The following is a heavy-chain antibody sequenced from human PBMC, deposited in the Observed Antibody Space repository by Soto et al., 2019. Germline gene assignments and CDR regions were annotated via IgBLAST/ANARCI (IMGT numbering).Heavy chain of an antibody. CDR1: GRTFSSYA. Sequence: SVKVSCKASGRTFSSYAISWVRQPPGQGLEWMGGIIPIFGTANYAQKFQGRVTITADESTSTAYMELSSLRSEDTAVYYCARDTSIVVVPADYYGMDVWGQGTTVTVSS. J-gene: IGHJ6*02. D-gene: IGHD2-2*01. V-gene: IGHV1-69*13. CDR3: ARDTSIVVVPADYYGMDV. CDR2: IIPIFGTA.